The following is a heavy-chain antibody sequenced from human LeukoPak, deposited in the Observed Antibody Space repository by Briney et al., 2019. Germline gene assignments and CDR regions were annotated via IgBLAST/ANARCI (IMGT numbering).Heavy chain of an antibody. Sequence: PGGSLRLSCAASGFTFSSYSMNWVRQAPGKGLEWVSSISSSSSYIYYADSVKGRFTISRDNSKNTLYLQMNSLRAEDTAVYYCAKSSPPAVAGTAADYWGQGTLVTVSS. CDR3: AKSSPPAVAGTAADY. V-gene: IGHV3-21*04. D-gene: IGHD6-19*01. J-gene: IGHJ4*02. CDR2: ISSSSSYI. CDR1: GFTFSSYS.